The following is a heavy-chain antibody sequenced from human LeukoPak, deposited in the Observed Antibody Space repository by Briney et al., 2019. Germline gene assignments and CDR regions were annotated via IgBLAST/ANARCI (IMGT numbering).Heavy chain of an antibody. D-gene: IGHD5-18*01. CDR3: TKDVKYRSFDAFDI. V-gene: IGHV3-9*03. CDR1: GFTFDDYA. CDR2: ISWNSGMI. Sequence: PGGSLRLSCAASGFTFDDYAMHWVRHAPGKGLEWVSGISWNSGMIGYADSVKGRFTISRDNAKDSLYLQMNSLRVDDMALYFCTKDVKYRSFDAFDIWGQGTMVTVSS. J-gene: IGHJ3*02.